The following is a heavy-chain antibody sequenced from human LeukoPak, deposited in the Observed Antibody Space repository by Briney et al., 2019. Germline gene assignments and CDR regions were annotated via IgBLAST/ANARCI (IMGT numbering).Heavy chain of an antibody. Sequence: GRSLRLSCAPSGFTFNNYALTWVRPAPGNGVEWVSAVSGSGDGTFYADSVKGRFTISRDNSKNTLYLQMNSLRPEDTAVYYCAKDFNVGRWGQGTLVTVSS. CDR2: VSGSGDGT. J-gene: IGHJ4*02. D-gene: IGHD2-8*01. CDR3: AKDFNVGR. V-gene: IGHV3-23*01. CDR1: GFTFNNYA.